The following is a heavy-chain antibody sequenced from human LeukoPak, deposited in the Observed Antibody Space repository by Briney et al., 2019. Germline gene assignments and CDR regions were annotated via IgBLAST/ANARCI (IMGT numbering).Heavy chain of an antibody. CDR2: INPSGGST. CDR3: AKDVAAAGTGWYFDL. V-gene: IGHV1-46*01. CDR1: GYTFTTYY. Sequence: ASVKVSCKAPGYTFTTYYIHWVRQAPGQGLEWMGIINPSGGSTSYAQKFQGRVTMTRDTSTSTIYMELSSLRSEDTAVYYCAKDVAAAGTGWYFDLWGRGTLVTVSS. D-gene: IGHD6-13*01. J-gene: IGHJ2*01.